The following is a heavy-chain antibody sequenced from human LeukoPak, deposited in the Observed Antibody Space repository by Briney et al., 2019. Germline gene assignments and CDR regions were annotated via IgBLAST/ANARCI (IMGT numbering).Heavy chain of an antibody. D-gene: IGHD3-10*01. CDR1: GYTXTSYY. CDR2: INPSGGST. V-gene: IGHV1-46*01. Sequence: ASVKVSCKASGYTXTSYYMHGVRQAPGQGLEWMGIINPSGGSTTYAQKFQGRVTMTSDTSTSTVYMDLSSLRSEDTAVYYCARGGRNYYGSGDDDYWGQGTLVTVSS. J-gene: IGHJ4*02. CDR3: ARGGRNYYGSGDDDY.